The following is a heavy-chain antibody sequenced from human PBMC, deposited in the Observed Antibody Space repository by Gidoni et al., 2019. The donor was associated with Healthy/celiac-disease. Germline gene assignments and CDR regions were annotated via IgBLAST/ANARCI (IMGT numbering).Heavy chain of an antibody. CDR3: AKAHFRGGNFDY. D-gene: IGHD3-10*01. CDR2: ISWNSGSI. J-gene: IGHJ4*02. V-gene: IGHV3-9*01. CDR1: GFTFDDYA. Sequence: EVQLVESGGGLVQPGRSLRLSCAASGFTFDDYAMHWVRQAPGKGLEWVSGISWNSGSIGYADSVKGRFTISRDNAKNSLYLQMNSLRAEDTALYYCAKAHFRGGNFDYWGQGTLVTVSS.